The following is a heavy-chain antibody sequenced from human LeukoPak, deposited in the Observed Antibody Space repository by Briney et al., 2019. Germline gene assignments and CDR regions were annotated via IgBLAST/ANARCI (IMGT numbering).Heavy chain of an antibody. CDR3: AKHLTGSYCTDS. J-gene: IGHJ4*02. CDR1: GFSFSNTA. CDR2: VGPSGTT. Sequence: GGSLRLSCAATGFSFSNTAMSWVRQAPGRGLEWVSTVGPSGTTYYADSVKGRFTISRDNSKSTVSLQMTSLRAEDTAVYYCAKHLTGSYCTDSWGQGTLLTVSP. D-gene: IGHD3-9*01. V-gene: IGHV3-23*01.